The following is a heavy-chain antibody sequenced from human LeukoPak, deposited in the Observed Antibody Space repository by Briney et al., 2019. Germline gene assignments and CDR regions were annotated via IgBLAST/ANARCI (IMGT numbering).Heavy chain of an antibody. J-gene: IGHJ3*02. V-gene: IGHV3-7*01. CDR2: IKQDGSEK. D-gene: IGHD7-27*01. CDR3: ARMGTTLWDAFDI. Sequence: GGSLRLSCAPSGFTFSSDWMSWVRQAPGKGLEWVAHIKQDGSEKYYVDSVKGRFTISRDNAKNSLYLQMNSLRAEDTAVYYCARMGTTLWDAFDIWGQGTMVTVSS. CDR1: GFTFSSDW.